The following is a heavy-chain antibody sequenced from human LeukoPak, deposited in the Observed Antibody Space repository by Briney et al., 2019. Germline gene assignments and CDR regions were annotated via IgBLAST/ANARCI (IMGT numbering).Heavy chain of an antibody. V-gene: IGHV6-1*01. J-gene: IGHJ5*02. CDR2: TYYRSKWYN. D-gene: IGHD6-19*01. CDR3: ARDSSGWYDHKGNWFDP. Sequence: PSQTLSLTCAISGDSVSSNSAAWNWIRQSPSRGLEWLGRTYYRSKWYNDYAVSVKSRITINPDTSKNQFSLQLSSVTPEDTAVYYCARDSSGWYDHKGNWFDPWGQGTLVTVSS. CDR1: GDSVSSNSAA.